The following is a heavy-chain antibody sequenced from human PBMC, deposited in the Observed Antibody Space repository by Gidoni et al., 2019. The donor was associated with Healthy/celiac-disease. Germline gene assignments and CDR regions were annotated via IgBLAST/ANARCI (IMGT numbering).Heavy chain of an antibody. D-gene: IGHD3-3*01. Sequence: QVQLVQSGAEVKKPGASVKVSCKASGYTFTSYGIRWVRQAPGQGLEWMGWISAYNGNTNYAQKLQGRVTMTTDTSTSTAYMELRSLRSDDTAVYYCARSVYYDFWSGQPYYYYGMDVWGQGTTVTVSS. V-gene: IGHV1-18*01. CDR2: ISAYNGNT. CDR3: ARSVYYDFWSGQPYYYYGMDV. J-gene: IGHJ6*02. CDR1: GYTFTSYG.